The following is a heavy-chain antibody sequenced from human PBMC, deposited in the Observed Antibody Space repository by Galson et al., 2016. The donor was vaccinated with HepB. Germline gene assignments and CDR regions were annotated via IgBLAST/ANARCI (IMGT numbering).Heavy chain of an antibody. CDR3: AREKDNLLWFGDYEPLGGMDV. Sequence: SLRLSCAASGFTFSSDGMHWVRQAPGKGLEWVAVIWYDGSNTHYADSVKGRFTISRDNSKNTLYLQMNSLRVEDTAVYYCAREKDNLLWFGDYEPLGGMDVWGQGTTVTVSS. J-gene: IGHJ6*02. CDR1: GFTFSSDG. CDR2: IWYDGSNT. V-gene: IGHV3-33*01. D-gene: IGHD3-10*01.